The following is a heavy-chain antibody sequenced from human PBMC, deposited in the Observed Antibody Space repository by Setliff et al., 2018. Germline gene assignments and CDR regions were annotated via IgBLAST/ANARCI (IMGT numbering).Heavy chain of an antibody. CDR3: ARINFYVSSGYYYAPDY. V-gene: IGHV1-18*01. CDR1: GYTFTNYG. J-gene: IGHJ4*02. D-gene: IGHD3-22*01. Sequence: ASVKVSCKTSGYTFTNYGITWVRQAPGQGLEWMGWINNYSFKTNYPQKFLGRVTVTTDTSTGTAYMELGSLTYDDTAIYYCARINFYVSSGYYYAPDYWGPGTLVTVSS. CDR2: INNYSFKT.